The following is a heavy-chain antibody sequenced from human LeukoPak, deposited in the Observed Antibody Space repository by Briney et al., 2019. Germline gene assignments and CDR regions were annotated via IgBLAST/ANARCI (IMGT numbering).Heavy chain of an antibody. J-gene: IGHJ4*02. Sequence: PGGSLRLSCAASGFTFSNAWMSWVRQAPGKGLEYVSAISSNGGSTYYANSVKGRFTISRDNSKNTLYLQMGSLRAEDMAVYYCARAKLEMATIFDYWGQGTLVTVSS. D-gene: IGHD5-24*01. CDR1: GFTFSNAW. V-gene: IGHV3-64*01. CDR2: ISSNGGST. CDR3: ARAKLEMATIFDY.